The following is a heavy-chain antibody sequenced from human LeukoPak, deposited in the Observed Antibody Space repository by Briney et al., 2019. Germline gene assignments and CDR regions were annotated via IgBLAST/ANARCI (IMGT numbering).Heavy chain of an antibody. CDR2: IYYSGST. Sequence: SETLSLTCTVSGGTISSSNYDWSWIRQPPGKGLEWIGYIYYSGSTNNNPSLKSRVTISVDTSKHHFSLRLSSVTAADTALYYCARHAAFADYQAHLTHFDYWGEGTLVTVSS. CDR3: ARHAAFADYQAHLTHFDY. D-gene: IGHD4/OR15-4a*01. CDR1: GGTISSSNYD. V-gene: IGHV4-61*05. J-gene: IGHJ4*02.